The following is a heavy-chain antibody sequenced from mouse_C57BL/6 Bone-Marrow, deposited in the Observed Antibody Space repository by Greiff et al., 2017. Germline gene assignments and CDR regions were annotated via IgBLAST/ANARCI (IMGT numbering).Heavy chain of an antibody. V-gene: IGHV7-3*01. CDR1: GFTFTDYY. CDR3: ARYKGPPYCFDY. J-gene: IGHJ2*01. Sequence: EVHLVESGGGLVQPGGSLSLSCAASGFTFTDYYMSWVRQPPGKALEWLGFIRNKANGYTIEYSASVKGRFTISRDNSQSILYLQMNALRAEDSATYYCARYKGPPYCFDYWGQGTTLTVSS. CDR2: IRNKANGYTI.